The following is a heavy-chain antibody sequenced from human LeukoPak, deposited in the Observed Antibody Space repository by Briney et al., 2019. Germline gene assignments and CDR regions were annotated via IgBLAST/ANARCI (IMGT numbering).Heavy chain of an antibody. V-gene: IGHV3-30*02. J-gene: IGHJ6*03. D-gene: IGHD3-9*01. Sequence: GGSLRLSSAASGFTLRNYDMHRVRQAPGKGLEWVAFIWVDGSNTHYGDSVKGRFTISRDNSKNTLYLQMNSQRDEDTGEYCCVKVGGRVLTVYYYMDVWGKGTTVTVS. CDR2: IWVDGSNT. CDR1: GFTLRNYD. CDR3: VKVGGRVLTVYYYMDV.